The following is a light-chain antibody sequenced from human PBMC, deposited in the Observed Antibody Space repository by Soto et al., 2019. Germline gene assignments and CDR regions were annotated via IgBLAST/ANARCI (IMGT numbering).Light chain of an antibody. CDR2: DAS. V-gene: IGKV3-11*01. CDR1: QSVSSY. CDR3: QQRSNWQVT. J-gene: IGKJ5*01. Sequence: EIVMTQSPATLSLSPGERATLSCRASQSVSSYLAWYQQKPGQAPXLLIYDASNRATGIPARFSGSGSGTDVTLTISSLEPEDFAVYYCQQRSNWQVTFGQGTRLEI.